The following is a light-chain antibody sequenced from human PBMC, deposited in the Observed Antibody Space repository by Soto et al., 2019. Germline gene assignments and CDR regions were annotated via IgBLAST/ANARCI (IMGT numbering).Light chain of an antibody. CDR3: QQTHSVPRT. V-gene: IGKV1-8*01. J-gene: IGKJ4*01. CDR2: AAS. CDR1: QGISSY. Sequence: AIRMTQSPSSLSASTGDRVTITCRASQGISSYLAWYQQKPGKAPKLLIYAASTLQSGVPLRFGGSGFGTDFTLNISSLQPEDFATYYCQQTHSVPRTFGGGTKVEI.